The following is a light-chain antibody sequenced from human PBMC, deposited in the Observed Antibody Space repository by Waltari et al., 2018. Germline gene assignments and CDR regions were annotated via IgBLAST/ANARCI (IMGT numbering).Light chain of an antibody. CDR3: QQYNSYPWT. Sequence: DIQMTQSPSTLSASVGDRVTLTCRASQRITSWLAWYQQIPGKPPKLLIYKASTLESGVPSRFSGSGSGTEFTLTISSLQPDDFATYYCQQYNSYPWTFGHGTKVELK. CDR2: KAS. CDR1: QRITSW. J-gene: IGKJ1*01. V-gene: IGKV1-5*03.